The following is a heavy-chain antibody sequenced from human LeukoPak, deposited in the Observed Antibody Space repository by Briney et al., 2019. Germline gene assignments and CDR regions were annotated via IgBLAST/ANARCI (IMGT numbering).Heavy chain of an antibody. V-gene: IGHV4-4*02. CDR2: IYHSGST. J-gene: IGHJ5*02. CDR3: ARRGYCSSNSCYTEGFDP. D-gene: IGHD2-2*02. Sequence: SGTLSLTCAVSGGSISSSNWWSWVRQPPGKGLEWIGEIYHSGSTNYNPSLKSRVTISVDKSKSQFSLKLSSVTAADTAVYYRARRGYCSSNSCYTEGFDPWGQGTLVTVSS. CDR1: GGSISSSNW.